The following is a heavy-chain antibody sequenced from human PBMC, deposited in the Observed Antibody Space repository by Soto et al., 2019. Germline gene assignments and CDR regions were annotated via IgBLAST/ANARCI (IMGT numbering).Heavy chain of an antibody. V-gene: IGHV4-39*01. Sequence: QLQLQESGPGLVKASETLSLTCSVSGGSITSNYYYWAWIRQPPGKGLEWIGSIFYSGSTYYKPSLNSRVTICVDSSKNQFSMKLSSVAAADTALYYCASQSSPSDPANFDYWGQGALVTVSS. CDR2: IFYSGST. J-gene: IGHJ4*02. CDR1: GGSITSNYYY. CDR3: ASQSSPSDPANFDY. D-gene: IGHD6-6*01.